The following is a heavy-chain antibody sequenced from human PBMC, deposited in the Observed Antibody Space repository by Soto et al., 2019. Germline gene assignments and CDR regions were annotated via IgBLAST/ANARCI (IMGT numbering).Heavy chain of an antibody. CDR2: IIPILGIA. J-gene: IGHJ6*02. CDR3: AVQLWYPGYYYGMDV. Sequence: QVQLVQSGAEVKKPGSSVKVSCKASGGTFSSYTISWVRQAPGQGLEWMGRIIPILGIANYAQKFQGRVTITADNSTSTAYMELSSRRSEDTAVYYCAVQLWYPGYYYGMDVWGQGTTVTVSS. CDR1: GGTFSSYT. D-gene: IGHD5-18*01. V-gene: IGHV1-69*02.